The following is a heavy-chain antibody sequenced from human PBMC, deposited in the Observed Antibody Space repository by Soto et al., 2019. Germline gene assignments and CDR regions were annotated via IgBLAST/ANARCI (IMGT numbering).Heavy chain of an antibody. D-gene: IGHD3-22*01. J-gene: IGHJ4*02. Sequence: SVKVSCKASGVTFSSYAISWVRQAPGQGLEWMGGITPIFGTANYAQKFQGRVTITADESTSTAYMELSSLRSEDTAVYYCARVRDDSSGYPDYWGQGTLVTVSS. CDR3: ARVRDDSSGYPDY. CDR1: GVTFSSYA. V-gene: IGHV1-69*13. CDR2: ITPIFGTA.